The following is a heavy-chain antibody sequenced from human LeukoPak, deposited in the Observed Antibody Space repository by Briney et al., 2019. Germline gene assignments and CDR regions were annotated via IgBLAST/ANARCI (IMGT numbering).Heavy chain of an antibody. CDR1: GGSISSGYY. CDR2: IYHSGST. CDR3: ARAVRYYDSSGYYFDY. D-gene: IGHD3-22*01. V-gene: IGHV4-38-2*02. Sequence: SQTLSLTCTVSGGSISSGYYWGWIRQPPGKGLEWIGSIYHSGSTYYSPSLKSRVTISVDTSKNQFSLKLSSVTAADTAVYYCARAVRYYDSSGYYFDYWGQGTLVTVSS. J-gene: IGHJ4*02.